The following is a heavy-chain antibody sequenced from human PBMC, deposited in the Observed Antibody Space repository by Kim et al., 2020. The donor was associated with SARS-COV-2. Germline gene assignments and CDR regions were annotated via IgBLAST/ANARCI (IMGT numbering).Heavy chain of an antibody. Sequence: SGGGGRTNYADSVKGRFTICRDNSKNTLYLQLNSLRAEDTAVYYCSASDYWGQGTLVTVSS. CDR2: SGGGGRT. J-gene: IGHJ4*02. V-gene: IGHV3-23*01. CDR3: SASDY.